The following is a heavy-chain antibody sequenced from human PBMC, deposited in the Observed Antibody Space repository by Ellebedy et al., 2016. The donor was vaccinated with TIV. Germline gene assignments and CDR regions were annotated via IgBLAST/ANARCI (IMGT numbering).Heavy chain of an antibody. Sequence: GESLKISCKGSGSSFTSYWIGWVRQMPGKGLEWMAIIHPPDSDTRYSPSFQGQVTISADKSISTAYLQWSSLKASDTAMYYCARPAITADGFDYWGQGTLVTVSS. CDR2: IHPPDSDT. CDR3: ARPAITADGFDY. CDR1: GSSFTSYW. V-gene: IGHV5-51*01. J-gene: IGHJ4*02. D-gene: IGHD6-13*01.